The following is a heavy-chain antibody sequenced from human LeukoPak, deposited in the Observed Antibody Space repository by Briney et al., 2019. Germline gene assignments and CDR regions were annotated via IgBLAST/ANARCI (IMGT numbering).Heavy chain of an antibody. J-gene: IGHJ4*02. CDR3: ASWPVGWYGEDS. Sequence: GGSLRLSCAATGLSVSSNFMSWVRQAPGKGLEWVSVIYGGGSTYYADSVKGRFTISRDTPKNTLYLQMNSLRVEDTAVYYCASWPVGWYGEDSWGQGALVTVSS. D-gene: IGHD6-19*01. V-gene: IGHV3-53*01. CDR2: IYGGGST. CDR1: GLSVSSNF.